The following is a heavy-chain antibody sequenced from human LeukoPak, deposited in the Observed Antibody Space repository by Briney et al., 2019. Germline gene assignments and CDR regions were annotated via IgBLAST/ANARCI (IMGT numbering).Heavy chain of an antibody. Sequence: GASVKVSCKASGYTFTGYYMHWVRQAPGQGLEWMGWINPNSGGTNYAQKFQGRVTMTRDTSISTAYMELSRLRSDDTAVYYCARGAVLVRGWHQSIEDYWGQGTLVTVSS. CDR2: INPNSGGT. J-gene: IGHJ4*02. CDR3: ARGAVLVRGWHQSIEDY. V-gene: IGHV1-2*02. CDR1: GYTFTGYY. D-gene: IGHD6-6*01.